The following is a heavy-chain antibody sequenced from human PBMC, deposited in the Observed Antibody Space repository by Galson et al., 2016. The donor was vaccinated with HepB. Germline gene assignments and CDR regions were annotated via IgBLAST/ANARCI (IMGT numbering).Heavy chain of an antibody. V-gene: IGHV1-18*01. CDR1: GYTFTSYG. J-gene: IGHJ5*02. CDR2: ISGYNGNT. CDR3: ARVDLSRDYDILNGAAWALNWIDP. D-gene: IGHD3-9*01. Sequence: SVKVSCKASGYTFTSYGISWVRQAPGQGLEWMGWISGYNGNTNYAQKLQGRVTMTTDASTSTAYMELRSLRSDDTAVYYCARVDLSRDYDILNGAAWALNWIDPWGQGTLVTVSS.